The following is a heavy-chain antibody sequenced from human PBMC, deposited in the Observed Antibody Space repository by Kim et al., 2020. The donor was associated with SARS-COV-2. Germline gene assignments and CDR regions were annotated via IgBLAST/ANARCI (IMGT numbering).Heavy chain of an antibody. CDR1: GGTFSSHA. CDR2: IIPIFGTA. Sequence: SVKVSCKASGGTFSSHAIRWVRQAPGQGLEWMGGIIPIFGTANYAQKFQGRVTITADESTSTDYMEWSSLRSEDTAVYYCARRRGSSWHEPDAFDSWGEGKMVSVST. D-gene: IGHD6-13*01. CDR3: ARRRGSSWHEPDAFDS. J-gene: IGHJ3*02. V-gene: IGHV1-69*13.